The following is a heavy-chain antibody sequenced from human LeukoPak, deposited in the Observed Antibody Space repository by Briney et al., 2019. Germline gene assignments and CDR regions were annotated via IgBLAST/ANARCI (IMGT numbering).Heavy chain of an antibody. CDR1: GFTFSRHA. CDR2: ISYDGANK. Sequence: PGGSLRLSCAASGFTFSRHALHWVRQAPGKGLEWVATISYDGANKYYADSVKGRFTISRENSKNTLYLDMNSLRAEDTAVYYRARDNGRFGELLHLDCWGQGTLVTVSS. D-gene: IGHD3-10*01. V-gene: IGHV3-30-3*01. CDR3: ARDNGRFGELLHLDC. J-gene: IGHJ4*02.